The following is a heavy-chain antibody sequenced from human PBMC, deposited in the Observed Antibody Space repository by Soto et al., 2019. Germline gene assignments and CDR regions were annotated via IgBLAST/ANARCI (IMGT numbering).Heavy chain of an antibody. CDR1: EFTFSNYV. D-gene: IGHD5-18*01. Sequence: EVQLVESGGGLVQPGGSLRLSCAASEFTFSNYVMSWVRQAPGKGLEWVSAISGSGGVSTYYADSVKGRFTISRDNSKNTLFLQMSSLRADDTAVYYCVKDPISPPPTAPGPYGMDVWGQGTTVTVSS. V-gene: IGHV3-23*04. CDR3: VKDPISPPPTAPGPYGMDV. CDR2: ISGSGGVST. J-gene: IGHJ6*02.